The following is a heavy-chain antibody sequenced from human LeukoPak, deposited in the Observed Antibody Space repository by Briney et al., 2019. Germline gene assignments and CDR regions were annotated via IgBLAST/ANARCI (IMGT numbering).Heavy chain of an antibody. D-gene: IGHD6-6*01. Sequence: ASVTVSCKVSGDTLTEISIHWVRQTPGKGLEWMGGLHPEDREVIYAQKFQGRVTMTEDSSTDTAYMDLRSLRSEDTAVYYCATAEQLVWGQGTLVTVSS. J-gene: IGHJ4*02. V-gene: IGHV1-24*01. CDR2: LHPEDREV. CDR1: GDTLTEIS. CDR3: ATAEQLV.